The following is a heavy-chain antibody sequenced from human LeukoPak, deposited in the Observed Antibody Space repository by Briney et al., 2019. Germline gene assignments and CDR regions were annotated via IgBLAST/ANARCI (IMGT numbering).Heavy chain of an antibody. V-gene: IGHV1-69*05. J-gene: IGHJ6*03. D-gene: IGHD4-11*01. CDR3: ARDITVTHYYYYMDV. CDR1: GGTYSSYA. Sequence: SVKVSCKASGGTYSSYAISWVRQAPGQGLEWMGRIIPIFGTANYAQKFQGRVTITTDESTSTAYMELSSLRSEDTAVYYCARDITVTHYYYYMDVWGKGTTVTVSS. CDR2: IIPIFGTA.